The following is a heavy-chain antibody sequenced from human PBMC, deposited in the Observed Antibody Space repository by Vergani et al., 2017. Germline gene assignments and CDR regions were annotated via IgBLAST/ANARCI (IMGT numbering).Heavy chain of an antibody. Sequence: QVQLVESGGGVVQPGRSLRLSCAASGFTFSSYAMHWVRQAPGKGLEWVAVISYDGSNKYYADSVKGRFTIARDNSKNTLYLQMNSLRAEDTAVYYCASDCSSTSCYGGGYYYYYYMYVWGKGTTVTVSS. CDR3: ASDCSSTSCYGGGYYYYYYMYV. J-gene: IGHJ6*03. D-gene: IGHD2-2*01. V-gene: IGHV3-30-3*01. CDR1: GFTFSSYA. CDR2: ISYDGSNK.